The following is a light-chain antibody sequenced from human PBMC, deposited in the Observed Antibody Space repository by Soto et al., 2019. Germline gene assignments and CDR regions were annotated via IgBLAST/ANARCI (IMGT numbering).Light chain of an antibody. V-gene: IGKV3-20*01. Sequence: NVLTQSPGTLSLSPGERATLSCRASQTVTNSFFAWYQQKPVQPPRLLIHGISSRATGIPDRFSGSGSGTDFTLTISRLEPEDFVVYYCQQYSTLPHTFGRGTKLEV. J-gene: IGKJ2*01. CDR1: QTVTNSF. CDR2: GIS. CDR3: QQYSTLPHT.